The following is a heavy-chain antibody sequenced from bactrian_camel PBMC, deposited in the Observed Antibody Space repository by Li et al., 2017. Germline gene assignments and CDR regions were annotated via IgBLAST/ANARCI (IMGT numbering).Heavy chain of an antibody. CDR1: GYTYSSSRC. V-gene: IGHV3S55*01. Sequence: HVQLVESGGGSVQAGGSLSLSCAASGYTYSSSRCKGWFRQAPGKEREWVSSISTDGSTAYADSAKGRFTISHDNHKNTLTLQMDNLKPEDTGMYYCAADCYRGTDYTMHWVVESAYSGQGTQVTVS. CDR2: ISTDGST. J-gene: IGHJ4*01. D-gene: IGHD2*01.